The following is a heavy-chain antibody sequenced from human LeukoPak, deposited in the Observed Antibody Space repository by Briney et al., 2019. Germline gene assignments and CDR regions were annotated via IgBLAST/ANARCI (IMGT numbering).Heavy chain of an antibody. J-gene: IGHJ6*04. D-gene: IGHD2-2*01. CDR2: INPSGGST. V-gene: IGHV1-46*01. Sequence: ASVKVSCKASGYTFTSYYMHWVRQAPGQGLEWMGIINPSGGSTSYAQKFQGRVTMTRDTSTSTVYMELSSLRSEDTAVYYCARARQEYQLLSDYYGMDVWGKGTTVTVSS. CDR1: GYTFTSYY. CDR3: ARARQEYQLLSDYYGMDV.